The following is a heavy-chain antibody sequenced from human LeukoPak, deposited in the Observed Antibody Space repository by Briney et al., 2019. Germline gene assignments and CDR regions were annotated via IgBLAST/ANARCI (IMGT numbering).Heavy chain of an antibody. J-gene: IGHJ4*02. CDR1: GFTFSRYW. Sequence: GGSLRLSCAASGFTFSRYWMSWVRQAPGKGLEWVASINQDESAKFYMDSVKGRFTISRDNAKNSLYLQMNSLRAEDTAVYYCARDEYDYVWGSYRRRLDYWGQGTLVTVSS. CDR2: INQDESAK. CDR3: ARDEYDYVWGSYRRRLDY. V-gene: IGHV3-7*01. D-gene: IGHD3-16*02.